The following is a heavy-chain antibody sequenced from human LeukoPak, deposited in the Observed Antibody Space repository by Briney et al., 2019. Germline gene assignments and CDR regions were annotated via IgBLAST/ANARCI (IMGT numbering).Heavy chain of an antibody. Sequence: SETLSLTCNVSGGSISSYYWNWIRQPAGKGREWIGRVDVSGTTDYNPSLKSRVTISADTSKNQFSLNLYSVTAADTAVYFCARMMGATTLFGQDYWFDSWGQGTLVTVSS. CDR1: GGSISSYY. J-gene: IGHJ5*01. CDR2: VDVSGTT. V-gene: IGHV4-4*07. CDR3: ARMMGATTLFGQDYWFDS. D-gene: IGHD1-26*01.